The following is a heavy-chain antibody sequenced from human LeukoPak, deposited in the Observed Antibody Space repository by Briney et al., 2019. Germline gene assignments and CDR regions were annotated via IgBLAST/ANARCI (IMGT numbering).Heavy chain of an antibody. V-gene: IGHV3-30*04. CDR3: AREEAASRSWYYFDY. CDR2: ISYDGSNK. CDR1: GFTFSSYA. D-gene: IGHD6-13*01. Sequence: GRSLRLSCAASGFTFSSYARHWVRQAPGKGLEWVAVISYDGSNKYYADSVKGRFTISRDNPKNTLHLQMNSLRAEDTAVYYCAREEAASRSWYYFDYWGQGTLVTVSS. J-gene: IGHJ4*02.